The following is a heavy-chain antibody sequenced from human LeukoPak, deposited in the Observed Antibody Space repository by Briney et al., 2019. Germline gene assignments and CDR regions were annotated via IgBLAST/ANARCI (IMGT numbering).Heavy chain of an antibody. D-gene: IGHD2-21*02. CDR3: ASGSVVTALDQ. J-gene: IGHJ4*02. CDR2: IYYTGNN. V-gene: IGHV4-59*01. Sequence: PSETLSLTCAVSGGSITTYYWTWIRQPPGQALEWIGYIYYTGNNKYNPSLESRVTMSIDTSKNEFSLKIYSVNAADTAVYFCASGSVVTALDQWGQGTLVTVSS. CDR1: GGSITTYY.